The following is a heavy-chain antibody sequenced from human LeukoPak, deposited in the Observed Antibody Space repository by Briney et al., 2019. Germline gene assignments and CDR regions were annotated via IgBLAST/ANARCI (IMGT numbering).Heavy chain of an antibody. CDR1: GFTFINYA. J-gene: IGHJ4*02. Sequence: GGSLSLSCAPSGFTFINYAMSWVRQAPGKGREWVSAIRGSGGSTYYADSVKGRFSISRDNSKNTLYLQMDSLRAEDTAVYYCAKVPSYAYDSSGSDFDYWGQGTLVTVSS. D-gene: IGHD3-22*01. CDR3: AKVPSYAYDSSGSDFDY. V-gene: IGHV3-23*01. CDR2: IRGSGGST.